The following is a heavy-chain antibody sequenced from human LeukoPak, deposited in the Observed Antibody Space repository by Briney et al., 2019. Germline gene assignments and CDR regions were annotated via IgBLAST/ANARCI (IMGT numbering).Heavy chain of an antibody. J-gene: IGHJ4*02. CDR3: AKEGSGWYFDY. Sequence: GGSLRLSCVASGFIFTNYAMNWVRQAPGKGLEWVSAISGSGGSTYYADSVKGRFTISRDNSKNTLYLQMNSLRAEDTAVYYCAKEGSGWYFDYWGQGTLVTVSS. V-gene: IGHV3-23*01. CDR1: GFIFTNYA. CDR2: ISGSGGST. D-gene: IGHD6-19*01.